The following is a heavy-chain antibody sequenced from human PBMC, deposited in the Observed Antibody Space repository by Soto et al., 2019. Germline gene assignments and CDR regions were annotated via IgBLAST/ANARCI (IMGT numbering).Heavy chain of an antibody. D-gene: IGHD3-10*01. CDR1: GFTVSSNY. CDR2: MYSGGST. V-gene: IGHV3-53*01. Sequence: PGGSLRLSCAASGFTVSSNYMSWVRQAPGKGLEWVSVMYSGGSTYYADSVKGRFTISRDISKNTLYLQMNSLRAEDTAVYYCARGALPRGGGAFDIWGLGTMVTVSS. J-gene: IGHJ3*02. CDR3: ARGALPRGGGAFDI.